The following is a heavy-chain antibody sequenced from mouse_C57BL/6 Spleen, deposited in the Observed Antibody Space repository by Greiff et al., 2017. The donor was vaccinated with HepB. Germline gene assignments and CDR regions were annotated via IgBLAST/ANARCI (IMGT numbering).Heavy chain of an antibody. CDR3: ARHEEGGSWFAY. CDR2: FYPGSGSI. J-gene: IGHJ3*01. CDR1: GYTFTEYT. Sequence: VHLVESGAELVKPGASVKLSCKASGYTFTEYTIHWVKQRSGQGLEWIGWFYPGSGSIKYNEKFKDKATLTADKSSSTVYMELSRLTSEDSAVYFCARHEEGGSWFAYWGQGTLVTVSA. D-gene: IGHD3-1*01. V-gene: IGHV1-62-2*01.